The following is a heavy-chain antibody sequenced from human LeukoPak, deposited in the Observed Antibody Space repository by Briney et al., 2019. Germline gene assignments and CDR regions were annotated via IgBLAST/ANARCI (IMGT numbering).Heavy chain of an antibody. CDR2: INPNSGGT. J-gene: IGHJ4*02. CDR3: ARRGVRGVILRDFDY. CDR1: GYTFTGYY. D-gene: IGHD3-10*01. Sequence: EASVKVSCKASGYTFTGYYIHWVRQAPGQGLEWMGWINPNSGGTNYAQKFQGRVTMTRDTSISTAYMELSRLRSDDTAVYYCARRGVRGVILRDFDYWGQGTLVTVSS. V-gene: IGHV1-2*02.